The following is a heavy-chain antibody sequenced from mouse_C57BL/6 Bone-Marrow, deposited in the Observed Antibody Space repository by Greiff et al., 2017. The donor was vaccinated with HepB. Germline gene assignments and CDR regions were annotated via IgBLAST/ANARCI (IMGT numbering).Heavy chain of an antibody. Sequence: EVKLQESGTVLARPGASVKMSCKTSGYTFTSYWMHWVKQRPGQGLEWIGAIYPGNSDTSYNQKFKGKAKLTAVTSASTAYMELSSLTNEDSAVDYCTRRGEIYHYDSDEAMDYWGQGTSVTVSS. CDR1: GYTFTSYW. J-gene: IGHJ4*01. CDR2: IYPGNSDT. V-gene: IGHV1-5*01. CDR3: TRRGEIYHYDSDEAMDY. D-gene: IGHD2-4*01.